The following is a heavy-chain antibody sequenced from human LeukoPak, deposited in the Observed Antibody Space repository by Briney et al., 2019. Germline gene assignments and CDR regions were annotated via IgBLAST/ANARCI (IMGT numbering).Heavy chain of an antibody. Sequence: GGSLRLSCAASGFTFSSYAMSWVRQAPGKGLEWVSGIIDSGESTYYANFAKGRFTISRDNSNNTLYLQMNSLRAEDTAVYYCARWDSGLWGQGTLVTVSS. CDR2: IIDSGEST. D-gene: IGHD5-12*01. J-gene: IGHJ4*02. V-gene: IGHV3-23*01. CDR3: ARWDSGL. CDR1: GFTFSSYA.